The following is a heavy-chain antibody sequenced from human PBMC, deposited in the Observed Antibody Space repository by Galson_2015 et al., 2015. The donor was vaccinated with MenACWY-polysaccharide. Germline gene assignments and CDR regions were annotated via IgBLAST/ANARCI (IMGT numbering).Heavy chain of an antibody. V-gene: IGHV6-1*01. Sequence: CAISGDSVSSNSVIWHWIRQSPSRGLEWLGRTYYRSKWYIDYAASVNSRITINPDTSKNQFSLQLNSVTPEDTAVYYCVKAPAGTYGIFQYWGQGTLVTVPS. CDR3: VKAPAGTYGIFQY. CDR2: TYYRSKWYI. J-gene: IGHJ4*02. CDR1: GDSVSSNSVI. D-gene: IGHD1-26*01.